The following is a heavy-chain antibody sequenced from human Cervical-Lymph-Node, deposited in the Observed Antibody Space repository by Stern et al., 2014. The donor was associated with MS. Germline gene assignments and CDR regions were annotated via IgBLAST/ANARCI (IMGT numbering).Heavy chain of an antibody. CDR3: AREITGYCSGGSCSR. J-gene: IGHJ4*02. CDR2: ISKTSTTI. Sequence: EDQLVESGGGLVQPGGSLRLSCAASGFTFSIYSMNWFRQAPGKGLEWLSYISKTSTTIYYADSVKGRFTISRDNAKNSLFLHMNSLRDEDTAVYYCAREITGYCSGGSCSRWGQGTRVTVSS. D-gene: IGHD2-15*01. V-gene: IGHV3-48*02. CDR1: GFTFSIYS.